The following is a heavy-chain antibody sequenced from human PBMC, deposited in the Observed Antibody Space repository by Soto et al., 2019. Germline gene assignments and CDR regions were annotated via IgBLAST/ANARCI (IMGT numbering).Heavy chain of an antibody. Sequence: GGSLRLSCVASGFTFSRYGMHWVRQAPGEGLEWMAVIVNDGSNRDHADSVKGRFTISRDNSKNTLYPQMNSLGVEDTAVYYCAKGDSSGPPRGWFDPWGQGTLVTVSS. D-gene: IGHD6-19*01. CDR3: AKGDSSGPPRGWFDP. CDR2: IVNDGSNR. J-gene: IGHJ5*02. CDR1: GFTFSRYG. V-gene: IGHV3-33*06.